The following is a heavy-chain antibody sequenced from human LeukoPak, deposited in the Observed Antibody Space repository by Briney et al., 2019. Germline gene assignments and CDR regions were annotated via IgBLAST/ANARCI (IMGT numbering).Heavy chain of an antibody. CDR1: GGSISSSTW. D-gene: IGHD6-19*01. Sequence: SETLSLTCAVSGGSISSSTWWTWVRQPPGKGLEWIGEIYHSGSTNYNPSLKSRVTISVDKSKNQFSLNLSSVTAADTAVYYCTRRAGTDSNGAFDIWGQGTMVTVSS. V-gene: IGHV4-4*02. CDR2: IYHSGST. CDR3: TRRAGTDSNGAFDI. J-gene: IGHJ3*02.